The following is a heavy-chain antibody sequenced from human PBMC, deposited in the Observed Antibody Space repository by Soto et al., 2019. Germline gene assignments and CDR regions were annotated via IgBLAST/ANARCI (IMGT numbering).Heavy chain of an antibody. D-gene: IGHD2-2*01. J-gene: IGHJ4*02. Sequence: GGSLRLSCAASGFTFSSYAMSWVRQAPGKGLEWVSAISGSGGSTYYADSVKGRFTISRDNSKNTLYLQMNSLRAEDTAVYYCAKDLDGEYQLLLFDYWGQGTLVTVSS. CDR2: ISGSGGST. V-gene: IGHV3-23*01. CDR3: AKDLDGEYQLLLFDY. CDR1: GFTFSSYA.